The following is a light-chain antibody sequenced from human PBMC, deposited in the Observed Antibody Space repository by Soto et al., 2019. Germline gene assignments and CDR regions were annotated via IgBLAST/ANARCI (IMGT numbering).Light chain of an antibody. CDR2: DAS. CDR1: QSVGTY. V-gene: IGKV3-11*01. CDR3: QQRVNWLT. Sequence: EIVLTQSPAILSLSPGDRATVSCRASQSVGTYLDWFQQKLGQAPRLLIYDASNRATGIPARFSGSGSGTDFTLTISSLEPEDFAVYYCQQRVNWLTFGGGTKVDIK. J-gene: IGKJ4*01.